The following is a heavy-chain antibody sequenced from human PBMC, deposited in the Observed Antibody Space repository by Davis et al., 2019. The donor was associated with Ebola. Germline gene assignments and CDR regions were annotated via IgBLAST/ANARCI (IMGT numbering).Heavy chain of an antibody. CDR3: ARGGSSREYFQH. CDR2: IRYDGSDK. Sequence: GESLKISCAASGFTFSSYGMNWVRQAPGKGLEWVAFIRYDGSDKYYADSVKGRFTISRDNAKNSLYLQMNSLRAEDTAVYYCARGGSSREYFQHWGQGTLVTVST. V-gene: IGHV3-30*02. J-gene: IGHJ1*01. D-gene: IGHD3-16*01. CDR1: GFTFSSYG.